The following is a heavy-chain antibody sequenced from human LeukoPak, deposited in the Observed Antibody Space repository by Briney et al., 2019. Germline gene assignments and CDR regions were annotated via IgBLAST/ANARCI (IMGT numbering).Heavy chain of an antibody. J-gene: IGHJ4*02. Sequence: GGSLRLSCAASGFTFSNYWMHWVRQVPGKGLVCVSRINIDGTSTSYADSVKGRFTISRDNAKNALYLQMNSLRAEDTAVYYCARGSSGWYGIDYWGQEALVTVSS. CDR1: GFTFSNYW. CDR2: INIDGTST. V-gene: IGHV3-74*01. CDR3: ARGSSGWYGIDY. D-gene: IGHD6-19*01.